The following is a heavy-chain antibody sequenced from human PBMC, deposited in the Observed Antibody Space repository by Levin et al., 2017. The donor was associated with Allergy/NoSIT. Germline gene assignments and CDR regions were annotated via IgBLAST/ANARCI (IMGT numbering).Heavy chain of an antibody. CDR1: GGSFSGYY. CDR3: ARVGVVPATAKPLDY. V-gene: IGHV4-34*01. D-gene: IGHD3-10*01. J-gene: IGHJ4*02. Sequence: SETLSLTCAVYGGSFSGYYWSWIRQPPGKGLEWIGEINHSGSTNYNPSLKSRVTISVDTSKNQFSRKLSSVTAADTAVYYCARVGVVPATAKPLDYWGQGTLLTVSS. CDR2: INHSGST.